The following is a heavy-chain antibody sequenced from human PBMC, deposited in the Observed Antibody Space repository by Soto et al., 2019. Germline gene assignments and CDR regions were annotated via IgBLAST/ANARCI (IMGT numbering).Heavy chain of an antibody. CDR3: ARDVNYGDYFSYAFDI. D-gene: IGHD4-17*01. V-gene: IGHV3-30*04. Sequence: QVQLVESGGGVVQPGRSLRLSCAASGFTFSNYAMHWVRQAPGKGLEWVAVISYDGRSKYYADSMKGRFTISRDNSKNTLYLQMNSLGAEDTAVYYCARDVNYGDYFSYAFDIWGQGTMVTVSS. CDR1: GFTFSNYA. J-gene: IGHJ3*02. CDR2: ISYDGRSK.